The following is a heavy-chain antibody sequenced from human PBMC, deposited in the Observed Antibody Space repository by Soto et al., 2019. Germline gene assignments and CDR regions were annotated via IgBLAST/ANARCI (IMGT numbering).Heavy chain of an antibody. CDR1: GYTFTGYY. J-gene: IGHJ6*02. D-gene: IGHD6-25*01. CDR2: INPNSGGT. CDR3: ARETDSPASRLDYYGMDV. Sequence: ASVKVSCKASGYTFTGYYMHWVRQAPGQGLEWMGWINPNSGGTNYAQKFQGRVTMTRDTSISTAYMELSRLRSDDTAVYYCARETDSPASRLDYYGMDVWGQGTTVTV. V-gene: IGHV1-2*02.